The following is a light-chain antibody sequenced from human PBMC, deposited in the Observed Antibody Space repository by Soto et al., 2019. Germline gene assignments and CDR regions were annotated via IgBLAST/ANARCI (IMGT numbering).Light chain of an antibody. V-gene: IGKV3-20*01. Sequence: EIVLTQSPGTLSLSPGEGATLSCRASQSVSSSYIAWYQQRPGQTPSIXIYGASTRATGIPDRFSGSGSGTQFTLTISRLEPGDFEVYYCQHFGGTTFTFGQGTRLEIK. J-gene: IGKJ5*01. CDR3: QHFGGTTFT. CDR2: GAS. CDR1: QSVSSSY.